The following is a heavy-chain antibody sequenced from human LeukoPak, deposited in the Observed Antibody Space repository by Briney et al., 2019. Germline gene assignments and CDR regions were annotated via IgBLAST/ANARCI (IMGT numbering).Heavy chain of an antibody. D-gene: IGHD1-26*01. V-gene: IGHV3-30*04. CDR2: ISYDGSNK. CDR1: GFTFSSYS. J-gene: IGHJ4*02. Sequence: PGRSLRLSCAASGFTFSSYSMHWVRQAPGKGLEWVAVISYDGSNKYYADSVKGRFTISRDNSKNTLYLQMNSLRAEDTAVYYCARDRGGVDSGSYSDYWGQGTLVTVSS. CDR3: ARDRGGVDSGSYSDY.